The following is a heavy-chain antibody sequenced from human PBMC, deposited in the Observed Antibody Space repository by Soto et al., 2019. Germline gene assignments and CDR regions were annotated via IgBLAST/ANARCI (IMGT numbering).Heavy chain of an antibody. CDR3: AKDRPWRVGRIAMDV. CDR1: GFTFSTHA. J-gene: IGHJ6*04. V-gene: IGHV3-23*01. D-gene: IGHD2-2*01. Sequence: PGGSLRLSCVASGFTFSTHAMSWVRQPRKKGMEWVSTLSGNGGNLCYAESVKGRLTISRDDSRTTLYLRMHSLRVEDTAVYYCAKDRPWRVGRIAMDVWGKGST. CDR2: LSGNGGNL.